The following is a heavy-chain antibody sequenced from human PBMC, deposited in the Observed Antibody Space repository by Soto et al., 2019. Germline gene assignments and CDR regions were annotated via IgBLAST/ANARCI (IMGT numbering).Heavy chain of an antibody. V-gene: IGHV3-23*01. CDR2: ISGGGGST. CDR3: AKGFCSGGICYSLSFYYYMDV. D-gene: IGHD2-15*01. Sequence: HPGGSLRPSCAASGXTFSSYAMSWVRQAPGKGLEWVSGISGGGGSTYYADSVKGRFTISRDNSKNTLYLQMSSLRAEDTAVYYCAKGFCSGGICYSLSFYYYMDVWGKGTTVTVSS. CDR1: GXTFSSYA. J-gene: IGHJ6*03.